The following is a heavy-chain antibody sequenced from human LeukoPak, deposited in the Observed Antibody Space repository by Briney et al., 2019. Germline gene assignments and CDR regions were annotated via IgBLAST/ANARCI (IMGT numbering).Heavy chain of an antibody. CDR3: ATVLGGSYYGGFDY. V-gene: IGHV1-24*01. CDR2: FDPEDGET. Sequence: ASVKVSCKVSGYTLTELSMHWVRQAPGKGLEWMGGFDPEDGETIYAQKFQGRVTMTEDTSTDTAYMELSSLRSEDTAVYYCATVLGGSYYGGFDYWGQGTLVTASS. D-gene: IGHD1-26*01. J-gene: IGHJ4*02. CDR1: GYTLTELS.